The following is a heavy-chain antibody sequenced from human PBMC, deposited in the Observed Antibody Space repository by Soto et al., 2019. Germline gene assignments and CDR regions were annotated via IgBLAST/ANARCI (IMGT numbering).Heavy chain of an antibody. V-gene: IGHV1-58*01. CDR2: IVVGSGNT. D-gene: IGHD2-21*02. Sequence: NRGASVKVSCKASGFTFTNSAVQWVRQARGQRLEWIGWIVVGSGNTNYAQKFQERVTITRDMSTSTAYMELSSLRSEDTAVYYCARSIVVVTALDYWGQGTLVTVSS. J-gene: IGHJ4*02. CDR3: ARSIVVVTALDY. CDR1: GFTFTNSA.